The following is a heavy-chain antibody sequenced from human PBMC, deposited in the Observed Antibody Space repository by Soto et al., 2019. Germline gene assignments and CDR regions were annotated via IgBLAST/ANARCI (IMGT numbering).Heavy chain of an antibody. V-gene: IGHV3-33*01. J-gene: IGHJ4*02. CDR1: GFTFSSHG. CDR3: VRDVNGVAGTRPLDY. Sequence: QVQLVASGGGVVQPGRSLRLSCAASGFTFSSHGMTGVGQAPAKGLGGVAVVWNDGSNKYYADSVKGRFTISRDNSENTLYLQMNNLRGEDTAIYFCVRDVNGVAGTRPLDYWGQGTLVTVSS. D-gene: IGHD6-19*01. CDR2: VWNDGSNK.